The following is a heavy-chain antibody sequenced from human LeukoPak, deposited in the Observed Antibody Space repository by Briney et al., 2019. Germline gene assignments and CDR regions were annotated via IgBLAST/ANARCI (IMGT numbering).Heavy chain of an antibody. CDR3: ARVGRDFWSGYPKAFDY. CDR2: MNPNSGNT. V-gene: IGHV1-8*01. J-gene: IGHJ4*02. D-gene: IGHD3-3*01. Sequence: ASVKVSCKASGYTFTSYDINWVRQATGQGLEWMGWMNPNSGNTGYAQKFQGRVTMTRNTSISTAYMELSSLRSEDTAVYYCARVGRDFWSGYPKAFDYWGQGTLVTVSS. CDR1: GYTFTSYD.